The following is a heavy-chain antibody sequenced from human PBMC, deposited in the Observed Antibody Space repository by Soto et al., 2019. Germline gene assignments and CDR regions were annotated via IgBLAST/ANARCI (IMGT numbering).Heavy chain of an antibody. Sequence: GXSVKVASKASGGPFSSYAISWGRQAPGQGLEWMGGIIPIFGTANYAQKFQGRVTITADKSTSTAYMELSSLRSEDTAVYYCARITPYYDLRGGMDVWGQGTTVTVSS. V-gene: IGHV1-69*06. D-gene: IGHD3-3*01. CDR2: IIPIFGTA. CDR3: ARITPYYDLRGGMDV. CDR1: GGPFSSYA. J-gene: IGHJ6*02.